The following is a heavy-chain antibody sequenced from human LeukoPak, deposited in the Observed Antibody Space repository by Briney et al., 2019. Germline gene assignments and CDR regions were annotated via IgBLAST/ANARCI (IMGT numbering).Heavy chain of an antibody. CDR1: GFSFSNYA. CDR2: ISYDGSQK. V-gene: IGHV3-30*04. J-gene: IGHJ4*02. Sequence: GGSLRLSCAASGFSFSNYAMHWVRQAPGKGLEWVAVISYDGSQKYYADSVKGRFTISRDNSKKSLYIQMKSLRAEDTAVYYCAREERSSGRYYLDYWGQGSLVTVSS. D-gene: IGHD6-19*01. CDR3: AREERSSGRYYLDY.